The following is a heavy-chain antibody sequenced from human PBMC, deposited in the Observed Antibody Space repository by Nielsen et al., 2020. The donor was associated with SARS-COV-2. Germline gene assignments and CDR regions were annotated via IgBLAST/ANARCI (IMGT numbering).Heavy chain of an antibody. Sequence: GESLKISCAVSGFTVTSNSMNWVRQAPGKGLEWVSVIDSGGSTFYADSVKGRFTISRDNSKNTLYLQMNSLRAEDTAVYYCARGSPYFEYYGMDVWGQGTTVTVSS. CDR2: IDSGGST. CDR1: GFTVTSNS. V-gene: IGHV3-53*05. CDR3: ARGSPYFEYYGMDV. J-gene: IGHJ6*02. D-gene: IGHD3-3*01.